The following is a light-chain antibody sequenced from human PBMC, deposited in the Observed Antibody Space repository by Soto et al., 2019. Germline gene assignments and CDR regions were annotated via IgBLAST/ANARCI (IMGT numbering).Light chain of an antibody. J-gene: IGKJ5*01. Sequence: EVVVTQAADTLSLSPGERATLSGRAGQSVNSDYFAWYRQKPGPAPSVLMYAKSTRATGIPDRFYGSGSGTDFTLTISSLQPEDFATYYCQQSYSTPSITFGQGTRLEI. CDR2: AKS. V-gene: IGKV3D-20*02. CDR1: QSVNSDY. CDR3: QQSYSTPSIT.